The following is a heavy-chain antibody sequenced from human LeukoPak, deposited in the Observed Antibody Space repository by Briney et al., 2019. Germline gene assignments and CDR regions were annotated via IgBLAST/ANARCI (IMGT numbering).Heavy chain of an antibody. CDR2: IYHSGST. CDR1: GGSISSGGYY. V-gene: IGHV4-30-2*01. J-gene: IGHJ4*02. Sequence: PSETLSLTCTVSGGSISSGGYYWSWIRQPPGKGLVWVGYIYHSGSTYYNPSLKSRVTISVDRSKNQFSLKLSSVTAAGTAVYYWARVRGGRTLDYWGQGTLVTVSS. D-gene: IGHD2-15*01. CDR3: ARVRGGRTLDY.